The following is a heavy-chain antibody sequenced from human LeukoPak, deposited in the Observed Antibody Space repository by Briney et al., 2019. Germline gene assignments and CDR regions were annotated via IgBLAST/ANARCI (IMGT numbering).Heavy chain of an antibody. V-gene: IGHV1-8*01. CDR1: GYTFTSYD. J-gene: IGHJ6*03. Sequence: ASVKVSCKASGYTFTSYDINWVRQATGQGFEWMGWMNPNSGNTGYAQKFQGRVTMTRNTSISTAYMELSSLRSEDTAVYYCARTLYDSSGYQHYYYYYYYMDVWGKGTTVTVSS. CDR2: MNPNSGNT. D-gene: IGHD3-22*01. CDR3: ARTLYDSSGYQHYYYYYYYMDV.